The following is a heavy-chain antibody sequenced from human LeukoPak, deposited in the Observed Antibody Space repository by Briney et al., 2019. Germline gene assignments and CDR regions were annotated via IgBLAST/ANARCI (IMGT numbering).Heavy chain of an antibody. Sequence: GGSLRLSCSASGFTFSSYAMHWVRQAPGKGLEYVSAISSNGGSTYYADSVKGRFTISRDNSKNTLYLQMSSLRPEDTAVYYCAKSLERAYSNTLWGMDVWGKGTTVTVSS. CDR2: ISSNGGST. D-gene: IGHD4-11*01. CDR1: GFTFSSYA. V-gene: IGHV3-64*04. J-gene: IGHJ6*04. CDR3: AKSLERAYSNTLWGMDV.